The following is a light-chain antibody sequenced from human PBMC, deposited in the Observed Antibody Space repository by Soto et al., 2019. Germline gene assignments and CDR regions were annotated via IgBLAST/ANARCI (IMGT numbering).Light chain of an antibody. CDR1: SSNIGAGYD. CDR3: QSYDSSLSAYYV. V-gene: IGLV1-40*01. Sequence: QSVLTQPPSVSRAPGQRVTISCTGSSSNIGAGYDVHWYQQLPGTAPKLLIYGNSNRPSGVPDRFSGSKSGTSASLAITGLQAEDEADYYCQSYDSSLSAYYVFGTGTQLTVL. CDR2: GNS. J-gene: IGLJ1*01.